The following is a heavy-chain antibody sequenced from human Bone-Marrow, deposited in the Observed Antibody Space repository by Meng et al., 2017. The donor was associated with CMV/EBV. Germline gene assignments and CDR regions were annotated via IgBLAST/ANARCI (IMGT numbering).Heavy chain of an antibody. J-gene: IGHJ4*02. D-gene: IGHD1-26*01. V-gene: IGHV3-23*01. CDR3: AIGDGGSYWSY. CDR2: IRGSTGST. CDR1: GLTCSNYG. Sequence: LSCADSGLTCSNYGISWVRQAPGKGLEWVSAIRGSTGSTFYADSVKGRFTISRDNAKNTLYLQMDSLRAEDTAVYYCAIGDGGSYWSYWGQGTLVTVSS.